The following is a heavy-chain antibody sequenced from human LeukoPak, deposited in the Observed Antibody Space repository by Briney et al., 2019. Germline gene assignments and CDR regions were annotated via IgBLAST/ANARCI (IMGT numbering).Heavy chain of an antibody. CDR1: GLTFSNAW. J-gene: IGHJ4*02. CDR3: TTVGDYVGEASFDY. Sequence: GGSLRLSCAASGLTFSNAWMCWVRQAPGKGLEWVGRIKKKTDGGTAEYAAPVKGRFTISIDDSKNTLYLQMNSLKTEDTAVYYCTTVGDYVGEASFDYWGQGTLVTVSS. CDR2: IKKKTDGGTA. V-gene: IGHV3-15*01. D-gene: IGHD4-23*01.